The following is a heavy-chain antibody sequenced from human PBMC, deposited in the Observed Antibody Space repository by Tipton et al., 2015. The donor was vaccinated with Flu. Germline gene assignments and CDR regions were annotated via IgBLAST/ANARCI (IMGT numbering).Heavy chain of an antibody. J-gene: IGHJ6*04. D-gene: IGHD3-3*01. CDR3: AKVSSSDFWSGCPLS. CDR1: GFTFSSYS. Sequence: SLRLSCAASGFTFSSYSMNWVRQAPGKGLEWVSSISSSSSYIYYADSVKGRFTISRDNSKNTLYLQMNSLRAEDTAVYYCAKVSSSDFWSGCPLSWGKGTTVTVSS. CDR2: ISSSSSYI. V-gene: IGHV3-21*04.